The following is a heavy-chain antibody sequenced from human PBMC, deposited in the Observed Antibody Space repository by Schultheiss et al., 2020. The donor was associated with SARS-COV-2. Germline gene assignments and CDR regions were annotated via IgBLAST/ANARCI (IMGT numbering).Heavy chain of an antibody. J-gene: IGHJ4*02. D-gene: IGHD4-11*01. V-gene: IGHV3-48*01. CDR2: ISSSSSTI. CDR1: GFTFSSYG. CDR3: AGTTPSDY. Sequence: GGSLRLSCAASGFTFSSYGMHWVRQAPGKGLEWVSYISSSSSTIYYADSVKGRFTISRDNAKNSLYLQMNSLRAEDTAVYYCAGTTPSDYWGQGTLVTVSS.